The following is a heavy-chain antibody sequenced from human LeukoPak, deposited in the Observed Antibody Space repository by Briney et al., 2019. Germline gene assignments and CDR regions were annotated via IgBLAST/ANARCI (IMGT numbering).Heavy chain of an antibody. CDR3: ARVEDIVATYYFDY. Sequence: ASVKVSCKASGYTFISYSMNWVRQAPGQGLEWMGWIIPIFGTANYAQKFQGRVTITADESTSTAYMELSSLRSEDTAVYYCARVEDIVATYYFDYWGQGTLVTVSS. D-gene: IGHD5-12*01. CDR2: IIPIFGTA. V-gene: IGHV1-69*13. J-gene: IGHJ4*02. CDR1: GYTFISYS.